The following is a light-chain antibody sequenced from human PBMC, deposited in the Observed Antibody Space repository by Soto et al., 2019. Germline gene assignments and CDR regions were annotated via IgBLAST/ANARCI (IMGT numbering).Light chain of an antibody. J-gene: IGKJ2*01. Sequence: EIVVTQSPGTLSLSPGERATLSGRASQSVSSSYLAWYQQKPGQAPRLLSYGASSRSTGIPNRFSGSWSGTDFTLTISRLEPADFAVYYCQQYGSSPRMYTFGQGTKLEIK. CDR3: QQYGSSPRMYT. CDR1: QSVSSSY. V-gene: IGKV3-20*01. CDR2: GAS.